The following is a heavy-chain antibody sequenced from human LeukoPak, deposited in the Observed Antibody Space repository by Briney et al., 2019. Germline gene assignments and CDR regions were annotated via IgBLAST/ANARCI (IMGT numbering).Heavy chain of an antibody. V-gene: IGHV3-23*01. CDR3: AKDVRYFDWSPSNIAFDL. CDR2: ISGTGGNV. Sequence: GGSLRLSCATSGFTFSSYGMSWVRQAPGKGLEWVSTISGTGGNVYYADSVKGRFTISRLNSKNTLILQMSSLTAADTALYYCAKDVRYFDWSPSNIAFDLWGQGTTVTVSS. CDR1: GFTFSSYG. D-gene: IGHD3-9*01. J-gene: IGHJ3*01.